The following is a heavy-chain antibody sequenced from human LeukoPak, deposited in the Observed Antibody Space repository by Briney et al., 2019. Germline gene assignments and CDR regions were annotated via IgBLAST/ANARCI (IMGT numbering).Heavy chain of an antibody. Sequence: ASVKVSCKASGYTLTSYYMHWVRQAPGQGLEWMGIINPSGGSTSYAQKFQGRVTMTRDTSTSTVYMELSSLRSEDTAVYYCASSSWARAFDIWGQGTMVTVSS. CDR3: ASSSWARAFDI. CDR2: INPSGGST. V-gene: IGHV1-46*03. D-gene: IGHD6-13*01. CDR1: GYTLTSYY. J-gene: IGHJ3*02.